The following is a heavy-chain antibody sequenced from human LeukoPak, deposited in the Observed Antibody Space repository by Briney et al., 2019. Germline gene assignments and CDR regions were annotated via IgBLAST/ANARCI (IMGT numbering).Heavy chain of an antibody. V-gene: IGHV4-59*01. J-gene: IGHJ4*02. CDR1: GDSISSFY. CDR3: ARGATYYYDSSGYY. D-gene: IGHD3-22*01. CDR2: IHHSGTT. Sequence: PSETLSLTCTVSGDSISSFYWSWIRQPPGKGLEWIGYIHHSGTTNYNPSLKSRVTISADTSKNQFSLKLSSVTAADTAVYYCARGATYYYDSSGYYWGRGTLVTVSS.